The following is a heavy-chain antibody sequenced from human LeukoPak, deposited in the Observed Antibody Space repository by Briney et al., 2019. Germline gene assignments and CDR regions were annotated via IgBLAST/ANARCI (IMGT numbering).Heavy chain of an antibody. CDR3: AREELDYYDSSGYLYYYMDV. V-gene: IGHV4-61*02. CDR2: IYTSGST. Sequence: SETLSLTCTVSGGSISSGSYYWSWIRQPAGKGLEWIGRIYTSGSTNYNPSLKSRVTISVDTSKSQFSLKLSSVTAADTAVYYCAREELDYYDSSGYLYYYMDVWGKGTTVTIPS. J-gene: IGHJ6*03. CDR1: GGSISSGSYY. D-gene: IGHD3-22*01.